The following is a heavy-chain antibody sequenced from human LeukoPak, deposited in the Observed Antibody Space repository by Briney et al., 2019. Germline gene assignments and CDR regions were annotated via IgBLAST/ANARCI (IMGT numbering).Heavy chain of an antibody. Sequence: PGGSLRLSCAASGFTFIRNAIHWVRQGPGKGLEWVSYIAHHGSNKYYADSVKGRFTISRDNSKRTLYRQMISLMADDTAVYYCAKDGSWSCTDWGQGTLVTVSS. D-gene: IGHD2-8*02. J-gene: IGHJ4*02. V-gene: IGHV3-30*02. CDR2: IAHHGSNK. CDR1: GFTFIRNA. CDR3: AKDGSWSCTD.